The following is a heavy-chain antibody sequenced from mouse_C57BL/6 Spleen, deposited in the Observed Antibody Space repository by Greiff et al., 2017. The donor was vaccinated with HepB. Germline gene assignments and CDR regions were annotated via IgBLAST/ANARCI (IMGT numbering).Heavy chain of an antibody. D-gene: IGHD1-1*01. V-gene: IGHV1-81*01. CDR2: IYPRSGNT. J-gene: IGHJ2*01. Sequence: VQLQESGAELARPGASVKLSCKASGYTFTSYGISWVKQRTGQGLEWIGEIYPRSGNTYYNEKFKGKATLTADKSSSTAYMELRSLTSEDSAVYFCARSVLLRSHFDYWGQGTTLTVSS. CDR1: GYTFTSYG. CDR3: ARSVLLRSHFDY.